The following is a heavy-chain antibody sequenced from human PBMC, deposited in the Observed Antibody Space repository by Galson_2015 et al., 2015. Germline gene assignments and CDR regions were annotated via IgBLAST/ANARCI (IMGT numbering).Heavy chain of an antibody. V-gene: IGHV1-46*04. CDR1: GYTFTSYN. CDR3: ARRGFSSTHFYS. CDR2: IDPSNGHT. J-gene: IGHJ4*02. D-gene: IGHD2-2*01. Sequence: SVKVSCKASGYTFTSYNMHWVRQAPGQGLEWMGIIDPSNGHTIYAQKLQGRVTMTRDTSTSTVYMELSSLKFEDTAMYYCARRGFSSTHFYSWGQGALVTVSS.